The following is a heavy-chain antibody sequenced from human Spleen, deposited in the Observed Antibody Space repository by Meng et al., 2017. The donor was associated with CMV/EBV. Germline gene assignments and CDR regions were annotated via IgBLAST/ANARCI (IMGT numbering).Heavy chain of an antibody. CDR2: IIPILGIA. D-gene: IGHD2-2*01. V-gene: IGHV1-69*04. CDR3: ARVGSSTSALDF. CDR1: GGTFSSYP. J-gene: IGHJ4*02. Sequence: KASGGTFSSYPINWVRQAPGQGLEWMGRIIPILGIANYAQKFQGRVTITADKSTSTAYMELNSLRSEDMVVYYCARVGSSTSALDFWGQGTLVTVSS.